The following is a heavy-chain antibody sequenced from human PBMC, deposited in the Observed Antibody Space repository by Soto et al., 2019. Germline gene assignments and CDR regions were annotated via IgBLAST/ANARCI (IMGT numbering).Heavy chain of an antibody. CDR2: IHYTGSA. CDR3: ARHGCSSTGCLTGMAYYFAF. V-gene: IGHV4-59*08. Sequence: PSETLSLTCTVSGGSISGYYWSWFRQPPGKGLEWIGYIHYTGSANYNPSLKSRVTISVDTSRHQFSLKLTSVTAADTAVYYCARHGCSSTGCLTGMAYYFAFWGQGILVTVSS. D-gene: IGHD2-2*01. J-gene: IGHJ4*02. CDR1: GGSISGYY.